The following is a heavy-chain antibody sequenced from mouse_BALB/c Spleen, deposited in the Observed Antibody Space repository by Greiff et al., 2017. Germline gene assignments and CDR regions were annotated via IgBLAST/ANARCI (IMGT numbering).Heavy chain of an antibody. CDR2: IYPGDGDT. J-gene: IGHJ4*01. CDR1: GYTFTSYW. CDR3: ARGGVYYGYLCAMDD. Sequence: VQLQQSGAELARPGASVKLSCKASGYTFTSYWMQWVKQRPGQGLEWIGAIYPGDGDTRYTQKFKGKATLTADKSSSTAYMQLSSLASEDSAVYYCARGGVYYGYLCAMDDWGQGTSVTVSS. D-gene: IGHD2-2*01. V-gene: IGHV1-87*01.